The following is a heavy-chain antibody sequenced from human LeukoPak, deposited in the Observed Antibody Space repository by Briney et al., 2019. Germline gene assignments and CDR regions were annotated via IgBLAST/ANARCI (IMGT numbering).Heavy chain of an antibody. CDR2: MNPNSGNT. Sequence: GASMKVSCKASGYTFTSYDINWVRQATGQGLEWMGWMNPNSGNTGYAQKFQGRVTMTRNTSISTAYMELSSLRSEDTAVYYCARGVLLWFGELPISGFDPWGQGTLVTVSS. CDR1: GYTFTSYD. D-gene: IGHD3-10*01. J-gene: IGHJ5*02. V-gene: IGHV1-8*01. CDR3: ARGVLLWFGELPISGFDP.